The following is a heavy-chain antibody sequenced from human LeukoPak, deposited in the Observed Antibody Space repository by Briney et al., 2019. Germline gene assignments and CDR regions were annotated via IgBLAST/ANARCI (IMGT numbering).Heavy chain of an antibody. J-gene: IGHJ4*02. CDR1: GFTFSSYD. D-gene: IGHD6-6*01. V-gene: IGHV3-13*01. CDR3: AKDRSTIAPRRGDY. CDR2: IGTAGDT. Sequence: PGGSLRLSCAACGFTFSSYDMHWVRQATGKGLEWVSAIGTAGDTYYPGSVKGRFTISRDNSKKTLYLQMNSLRAEDTAVYYCAKDRSTIAPRRGDYWGQGTLVTVSS.